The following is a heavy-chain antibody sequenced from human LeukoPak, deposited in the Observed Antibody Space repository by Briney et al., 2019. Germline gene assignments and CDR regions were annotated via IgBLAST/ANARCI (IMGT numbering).Heavy chain of an antibody. Sequence: GGSLRLSCAASGFTFSSYAMNWVRQAPGKGLEWVSAISGSGGSTYYADSVKGRFTISRDSSKNTLYLQMNSLRAEDTAVYYCAKEAYDFWSGYNYGMDVWGQGTTVTVSS. J-gene: IGHJ6*02. D-gene: IGHD3-3*01. V-gene: IGHV3-23*01. CDR1: GFTFSSYA. CDR3: AKEAYDFWSGYNYGMDV. CDR2: ISGSGGST.